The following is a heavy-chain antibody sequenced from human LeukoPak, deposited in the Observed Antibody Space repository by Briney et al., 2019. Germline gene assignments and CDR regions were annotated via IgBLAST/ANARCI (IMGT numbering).Heavy chain of an antibody. Sequence: SETLSLTCTVSGASINTYYWSWIRQPPGKGLEWIGHIVYSGSANYNPSLNTRVTISMDTSKNQFSLKVNSVTAADTAVYYCASSSRREWENSGYSGYFSYYYMDVWGKGTTVTVSS. CDR2: IVYSGSA. D-gene: IGHD3-22*01. V-gene: IGHV4-59*12. J-gene: IGHJ6*03. CDR1: GASINTYY. CDR3: ASSSRREWENSGYSGYFSYYYMDV.